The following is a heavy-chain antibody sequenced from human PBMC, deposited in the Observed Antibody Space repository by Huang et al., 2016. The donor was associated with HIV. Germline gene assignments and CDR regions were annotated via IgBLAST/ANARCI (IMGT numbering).Heavy chain of an antibody. CDR3: ARGSIRYHHYNEN. V-gene: IGHV3-48*02. J-gene: IGHJ4*02. D-gene: IGHD1-1*01. CDR1: GFTFSSYS. CDR2: SSSSSSTI. Sequence: EVQLVESGGGLVQPGGSLRLSCAASGFTFSSYSMNWVRQDPRKGLRWVSYSSSSSSTIYYAASGKGRFTLSRDNSKNSLYLQMNSLRDEDTAVYYCARGSIRYHHYNENWGQGTLVTVSS.